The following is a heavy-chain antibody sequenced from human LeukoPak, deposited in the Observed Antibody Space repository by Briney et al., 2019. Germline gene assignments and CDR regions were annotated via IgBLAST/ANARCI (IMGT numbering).Heavy chain of an antibody. Sequence: GGSLRLSCAASGFTFSSYVMSWVRQAPGKGLEWVSAISGSGGSTYYADSVEGRFTISRDNSKNTLYLQMNSLRAEDTAVYYCAKRGEGTFFDYWGQGTLVTVSS. CDR1: GFTFSSYV. V-gene: IGHV3-23*01. CDR3: AKRGEGTFFDY. CDR2: ISGSGGST. J-gene: IGHJ4*02. D-gene: IGHD3-10*01.